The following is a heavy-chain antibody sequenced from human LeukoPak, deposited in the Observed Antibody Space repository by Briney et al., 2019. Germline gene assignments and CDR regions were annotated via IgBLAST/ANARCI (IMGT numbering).Heavy chain of an antibody. V-gene: IGHV3-23*01. Sequence: GXLRLSCAASGFTFSSYAMSWVRQAPGRGLEWVSTISGSGDSTDYADSVKGRFTISRDNSKNTLYLQMNSLRAEDTAVYYCAKDRGRCTNGVCHNYYYMDVWGKGTTVTVSS. D-gene: IGHD2-8*01. CDR2: ISGSGDST. CDR3: AKDRGRCTNGVCHNYYYMDV. J-gene: IGHJ6*03. CDR1: GFTFSSYA.